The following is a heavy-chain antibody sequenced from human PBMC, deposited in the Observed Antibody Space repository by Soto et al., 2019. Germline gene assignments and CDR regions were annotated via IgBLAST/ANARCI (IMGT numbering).Heavy chain of an antibody. J-gene: IGHJ5*02. V-gene: IGHV1-69*02. D-gene: IGHD3-3*01. CDR1: GGTFSSYT. CDR3: ARGAPTDYDFWSGYLSWFDP. CDR2: IIPILGIA. Sequence: SVKVSCKASGGTFSSYTISWVRQAPGQGLEWMGRIIPILGIANYAQKFQGRVTITADKSTSTAYMELSSLRSEDTAVYYCARGAPTDYDFWSGYLSWFDPWGQGTLVTVSS.